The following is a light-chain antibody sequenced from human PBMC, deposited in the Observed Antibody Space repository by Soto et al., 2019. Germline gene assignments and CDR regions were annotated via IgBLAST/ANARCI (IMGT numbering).Light chain of an antibody. J-gene: IGLJ1*01. CDR2: DVS. V-gene: IGLV2-14*01. CDR1: SSDVDGYNY. Sequence: QSVLTQPASVSGSPGQSIAISCTGTSSDVDGYNYVSWYQQYPGKVPKLIMYDVSNRPSGVSNRFSGSKSGNTASLTISGLQAEDDADYYCSSFTSSSTYVFGSGTKLTVL. CDR3: SSFTSSSTYV.